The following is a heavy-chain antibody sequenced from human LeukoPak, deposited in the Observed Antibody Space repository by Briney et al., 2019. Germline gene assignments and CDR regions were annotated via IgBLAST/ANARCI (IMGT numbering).Heavy chain of an antibody. CDR3: ARVKAYCGGDCYSDAFDI. J-gene: IGHJ3*02. CDR2: IYYSGST. CDR1: GGSISSYY. V-gene: IGHV4-59*01. Sequence: SETLSLTCTVSGGSISSYYWSWIRQPPGKGLEWIGYIYYSGSTNYNPSLKSRVTLSVDTSKNQFSLKLSSVTAADTAVYYCARVKAYCGGDCYSDAFDIWGRGTMVTVSS. D-gene: IGHD2-21*01.